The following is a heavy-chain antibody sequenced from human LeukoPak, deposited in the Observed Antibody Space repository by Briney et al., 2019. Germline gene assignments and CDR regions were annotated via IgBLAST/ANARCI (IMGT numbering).Heavy chain of an antibody. V-gene: IGHV3-21*01. D-gene: IGHD3-10*01. CDR1: GFTFSSYS. Sequence: GGSLRLSCAASGFTFSSYSMNWVRQAPGKGLEWVSCISSSSNFIYYADSVKGRFTISRDNAKNSLFLQMNSLRAEDTAVYYCARGTGSGSYPFVYWGQGTLVTVSS. CDR3: ARGTGSGSYPFVY. J-gene: IGHJ4*02. CDR2: ISSSSNFI.